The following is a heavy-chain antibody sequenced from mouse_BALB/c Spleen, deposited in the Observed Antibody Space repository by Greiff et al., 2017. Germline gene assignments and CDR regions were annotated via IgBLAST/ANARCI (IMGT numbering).Heavy chain of an antibody. CDR1: GFSLTGYG. D-gene: IGHD2-14*01. CDR3: ARNYYRYDGLYAMDY. V-gene: IGHV2-6-7*01. J-gene: IGHJ4*01. Sequence: QVQLKESGPGLVAPSQSLSITCTVSGFSLTGYGVNWVRQPPGKGLEWLGMIWGDGSTDYNSALKSRLSISKDNSKSQVFLKMNSLQTDDTARYYCARNYYRYDGLYAMDYWGQGTSVTVSS. CDR2: IWGDGST.